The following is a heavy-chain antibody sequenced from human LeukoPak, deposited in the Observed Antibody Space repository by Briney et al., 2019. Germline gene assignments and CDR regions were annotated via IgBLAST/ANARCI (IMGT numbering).Heavy chain of an antibody. Sequence: SVKVSCKASGGTLSSYAISWVRQAPGQGLEWMGGIIPIFGTANYAQKFQGRVTITADESTSTAYMELSSLRSEGTAMYYCSLGSSGYYSDLWGRGTLVTVSS. CDR1: GGTLSSYA. CDR3: SLGSSGYYSDL. CDR2: IIPIFGTA. V-gene: IGHV1-69*13. J-gene: IGHJ2*01. D-gene: IGHD3-22*01.